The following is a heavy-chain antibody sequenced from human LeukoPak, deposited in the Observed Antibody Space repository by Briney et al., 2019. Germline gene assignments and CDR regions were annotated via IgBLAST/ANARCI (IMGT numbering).Heavy chain of an antibody. V-gene: IGHV4-39*01. D-gene: IGHD2-15*01. J-gene: IGHJ5*02. CDR2: IYYIRIT. CDR1: VGSISSSSYY. Sequence: SETLSLTCTVSVGSISSSSYYWGWIRQPPGRGLELIGSIYYIRITYYNPSLQSQVTISLDTSKNQFSLKLSSVTAADTAVYYCARRRGAVVAAGSWFDPWGQGTLVTVSS. CDR3: ARRRGAVVAAGSWFDP.